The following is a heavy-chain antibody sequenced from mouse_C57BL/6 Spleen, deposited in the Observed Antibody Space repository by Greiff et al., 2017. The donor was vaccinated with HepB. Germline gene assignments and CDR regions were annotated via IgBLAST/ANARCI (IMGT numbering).Heavy chain of an antibody. CDR1: GFTFSDYG. J-gene: IGHJ4*01. D-gene: IGHD4-1*01. V-gene: IGHV5-17*01. CDR2: ISSGSSTI. Sequence: EVQVVESGGGLVKPGGSLKLSCAASGFTFSDYGMHWVRQAPEKGLEWVAYISSGSSTIYYADTVKGRFTISRDNAKNTLFLQMTSLRSEDTAMYYCASGLGYAMDYWGQGTSVTVSS. CDR3: ASGLGYAMDY.